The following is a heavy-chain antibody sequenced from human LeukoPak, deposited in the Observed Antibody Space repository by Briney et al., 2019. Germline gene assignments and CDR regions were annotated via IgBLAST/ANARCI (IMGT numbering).Heavy chain of an antibody. CDR3: ARDLGYAFDY. CDR1: GFTFSSYW. J-gene: IGHJ4*02. Sequence: QPGGSLRLSCAASGFTFSSYWMHWVRQAPGKGLVWVSRTNSDGSFTTYADSVKGRFTISRDNAKNTLYLQMNSLRAEDTAVYYCARDLGYAFDYWGQGTLVTVSS. V-gene: IGHV3-74*03. D-gene: IGHD5-18*01. CDR2: TNSDGSFT.